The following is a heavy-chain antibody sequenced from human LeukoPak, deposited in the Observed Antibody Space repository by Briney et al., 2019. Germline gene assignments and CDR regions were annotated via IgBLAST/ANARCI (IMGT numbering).Heavy chain of an antibody. CDR2: ISSSTSYI. CDR3: ARPTYSGSYYWFDY. D-gene: IGHD1-26*01. Sequence: GGSLRLSCAASGFTFSSYSFNWVRQAPGKGLEWVSCISSSTSYIYYADSVRGRFTISRDNAKNSLYLQMNSLRVEDTAVYYCARPTYSGSYYWFDYWGQGTLVTVSS. V-gene: IGHV3-21*01. J-gene: IGHJ4*02. CDR1: GFTFSSYS.